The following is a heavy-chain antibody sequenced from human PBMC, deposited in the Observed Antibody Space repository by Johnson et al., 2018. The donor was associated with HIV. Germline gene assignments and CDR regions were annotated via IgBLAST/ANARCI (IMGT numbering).Heavy chain of an antibody. D-gene: IGHD3-22*01. CDR2: INWNGGST. Sequence: VQLVESGGGVVRPGGSLRLSCAASGFTFDDYDMTWVRQAPGKGLEWVSGINWNGGSTGYADSVKGRFTISRDSAKNSLYLEMNSLRVEDTALYYCARATYYYDFSGYLTRPRAFDMWGQGTMVTVSS. CDR1: GFTFDDYD. CDR3: ARATYYYDFSGYLTRPRAFDM. J-gene: IGHJ3*02. V-gene: IGHV3-20*04.